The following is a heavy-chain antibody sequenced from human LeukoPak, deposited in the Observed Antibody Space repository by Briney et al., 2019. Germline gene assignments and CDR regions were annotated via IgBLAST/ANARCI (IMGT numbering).Heavy chain of an antibody. V-gene: IGHV3-53*01. D-gene: IGHD6-13*01. CDR2: IYSGGST. Sequence: GGSLRLSCAASGFTVSSNYMSWVRQAPGKGLEWVSVIYSGGSTYYADSVKGRFTISRDNSKNTLYLQMNSLRAEDTAVYYCARVSKAAGPPDYWGQGTLVTVSS. CDR3: ARVSKAAGPPDY. CDR1: GFTVSSNY. J-gene: IGHJ4*02.